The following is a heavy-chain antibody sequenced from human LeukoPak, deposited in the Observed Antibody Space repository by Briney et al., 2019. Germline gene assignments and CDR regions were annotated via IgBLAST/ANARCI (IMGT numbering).Heavy chain of an antibody. V-gene: IGHV5-51*01. CDR1: GYSFTTYW. D-gene: IGHD6-13*01. J-gene: IGHJ4*02. CDR2: IYPGDSDT. CDR3: ARLESSSLGAIDY. Sequence: GESLKISCKDSGYSFTTYWIAWVRQMPGKGLEWMGIIYPGDSDTTYSPSFQGQVTISADKSISTAYLQWSSLKSSDTAMYYCARLESSSLGAIDYWGQGTLVTVSS.